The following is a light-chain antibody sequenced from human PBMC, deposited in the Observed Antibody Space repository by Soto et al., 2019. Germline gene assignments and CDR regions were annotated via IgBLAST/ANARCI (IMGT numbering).Light chain of an antibody. CDR2: KAS. V-gene: IGKV1-5*03. J-gene: IGKJ1*01. Sequence: DIQMTQSPFTLSASVGDGVTITCRASQSISSWLAWYQQKPGKAPKLLIYKASSLESGVPSRFSGSGSGTEFTLTISSLQPDDFATYYCQQYNSYSGTFGQGTKVEIK. CDR1: QSISSW. CDR3: QQYNSYSGT.